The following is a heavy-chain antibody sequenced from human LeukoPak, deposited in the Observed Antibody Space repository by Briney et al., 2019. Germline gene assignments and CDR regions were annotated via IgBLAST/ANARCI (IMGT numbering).Heavy chain of an antibody. V-gene: IGHV4-31*03. CDR3: ARFDSSSWERFDY. J-gene: IGHJ4*02. Sequence: PSETLSLTCTVSGGSISSGGYYWSWIRQHPGKGLEWIGYIYYSGSTYYNPSPKSRVTISVDTSKNQFSLKLSSVTAADTAVYYCARFDSSSWERFDYWGQGTLVTVSS. CDR2: IYYSGST. CDR1: GGSISSGGYY. D-gene: IGHD6-13*01.